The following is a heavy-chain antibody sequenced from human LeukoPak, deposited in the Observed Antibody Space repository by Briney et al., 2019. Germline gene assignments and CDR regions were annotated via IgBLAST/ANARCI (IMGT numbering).Heavy chain of an antibody. CDR1: GGTFSGYA. V-gene: IGHV1-69*13. Sequence: SVKVSCKTSGGTFSGYAISWVRQAPGQGLEWMGGIIPIFGTANHAQKFQGRVTITADESTSTAYMELSSLRSEDTAVYYCARVSLGNEPGSPQNYYYYGMDVWGQGTTVTVSS. CDR3: ARVSLGNEPGSPQNYYYYGMDV. CDR2: IIPIFGTA. J-gene: IGHJ6*02.